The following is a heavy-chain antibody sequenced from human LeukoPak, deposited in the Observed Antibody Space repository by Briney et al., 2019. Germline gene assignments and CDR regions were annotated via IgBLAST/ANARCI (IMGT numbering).Heavy chain of an antibody. CDR3: ARRVMGATSPLRY. D-gene: IGHD1-26*01. CDR1: GGSISSGDYY. J-gene: IGHJ4*02. CDR2: IYYSGST. V-gene: IGHV4-30-4*08. Sequence: SETLSLTCTVSGGSISSGDYYWSWIRQPPGKGLEWIGYIYYSGSTYYNPSLKSRVTISVDTSKNQFSLKLSSVTAADTAVYYCARRVMGATSPLRYWGQGTLVTVSS.